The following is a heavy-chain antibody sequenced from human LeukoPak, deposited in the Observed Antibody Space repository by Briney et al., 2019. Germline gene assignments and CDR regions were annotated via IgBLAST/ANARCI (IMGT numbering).Heavy chain of an antibody. Sequence: KPSETLSLTCTVSGGSISSYYWSWIRQPPGKGLEWIGYIYYSGSTDYNPSLKSRVTMSVDSSNIHFSLKMSSVTAADTALYYCARGIAAAPEHAFDIWGQGTMVTVSS. V-gene: IGHV4-59*12. CDR2: IYYSGST. J-gene: IGHJ3*02. CDR3: ARGIAAAPEHAFDI. D-gene: IGHD6-13*01. CDR1: GGSISSYY.